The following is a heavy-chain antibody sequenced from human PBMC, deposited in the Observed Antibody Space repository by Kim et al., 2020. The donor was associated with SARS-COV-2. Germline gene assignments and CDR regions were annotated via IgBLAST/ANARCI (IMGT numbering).Heavy chain of an antibody. Sequence: TNYNPSLKSRVTISVDTSKNQFSLKLSSVTAADTAVYYCARGDYGADFDYWGQGTLVTVSS. V-gene: IGHV4-34*01. J-gene: IGHJ4*02. CDR3: ARGDYGADFDY. CDR2: T. D-gene: IGHD4-17*01.